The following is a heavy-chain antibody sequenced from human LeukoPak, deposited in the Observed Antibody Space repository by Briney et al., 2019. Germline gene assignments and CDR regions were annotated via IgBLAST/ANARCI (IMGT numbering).Heavy chain of an antibody. J-gene: IGHJ4*02. CDR3: ASTTSGYGSGSYRIDY. CDR1: GYTFTGYY. Sequence: GASVKVSCKASGYTFTGYYMHWVRQAPGQGLEWMGWINPNSGGTNYARKFQGRVTMTRDTSISTAYMELSRLRSDDTAVYYCASTTSGYGSGSYRIDYWGQGTLVTVSS. CDR2: INPNSGGT. D-gene: IGHD3-10*01. V-gene: IGHV1-2*02.